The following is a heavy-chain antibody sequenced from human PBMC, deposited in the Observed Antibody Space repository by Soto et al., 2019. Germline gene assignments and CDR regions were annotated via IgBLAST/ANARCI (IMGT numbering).Heavy chain of an antibody. V-gene: IGHV3-30*04. CDR3: ARDRYYYDSSGYYPNFDY. Sequence: PGGSLRLSCEASGFTLSSYTMHWVRQAPGKXLEWVAIISYDGSKKFYADSVRGRFTISRDISKNTLSPQMNSLRTEDTAVYFCARDRYYYDSSGYYPNFDYWGQGTLVTVSS. CDR1: GFTLSSYT. J-gene: IGHJ4*02. CDR2: ISYDGSKK. D-gene: IGHD3-22*01.